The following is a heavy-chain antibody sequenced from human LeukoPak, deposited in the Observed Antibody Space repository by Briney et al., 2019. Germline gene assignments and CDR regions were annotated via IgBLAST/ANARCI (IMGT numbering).Heavy chain of an antibody. D-gene: IGHD6-13*01. CDR3: ARAGSSSFPYDAFDI. CDR1: GFTFSSYW. Sequence: GGSLRLSCAASGFTFSSYWMSWVRQAPGKGLEWVANIKQDGSEKYYVDSVKGRFTISRDNAKNSLYLQMNSLRAEDTAVYYCARAGSSSFPYDAFDIWGQGTMVTVSS. J-gene: IGHJ3*02. CDR2: IKQDGSEK. V-gene: IGHV3-7*01.